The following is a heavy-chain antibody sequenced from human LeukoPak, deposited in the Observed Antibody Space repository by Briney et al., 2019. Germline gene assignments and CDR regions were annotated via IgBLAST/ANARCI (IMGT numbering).Heavy chain of an antibody. CDR2: ISSSGSTI. Sequence: PGGSLRLSCAASGFTFSDYYMNWIRQAPGKGLEWVSYISSSGSTIYYADSVKGRSTISRDNAKNSLYLQMNSLRAEDTAVYYCARGDKDYYYGMDVWGQGTTVTVSS. V-gene: IGHV3-11*01. CDR1: GFTFSDYY. J-gene: IGHJ6*02. D-gene: IGHD2-15*01. CDR3: ARGDKDYYYGMDV.